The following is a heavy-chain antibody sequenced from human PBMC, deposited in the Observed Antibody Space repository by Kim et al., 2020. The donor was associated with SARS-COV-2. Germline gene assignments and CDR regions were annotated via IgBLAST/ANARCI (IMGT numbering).Heavy chain of an antibody. CDR3: ARNYWFYFDY. Sequence: TEYVDSVEGRFTNSRDNAKKSLYLHMNSLRAEDTAVYYCARNYWFYFDYWGQGTLVTVSS. J-gene: IGHJ4*02. V-gene: IGHV3-7*03. CDR2: T. D-gene: IGHD2-8*02.